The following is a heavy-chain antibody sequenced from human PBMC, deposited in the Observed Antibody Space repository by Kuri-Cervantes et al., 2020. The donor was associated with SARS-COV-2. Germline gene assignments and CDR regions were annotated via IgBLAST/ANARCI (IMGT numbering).Heavy chain of an antibody. V-gene: IGHV3-66*01. D-gene: IGHD2-8*01. CDR2: IYSGGNT. CDR3: AGGVLNCTNGVCYLDY. J-gene: IGHJ4*02. CDR1: GFTVSSNY. Sequence: ETLSLTCAASGFTVSSNYMSWVRQAPGKGLEWVSVIYSGGNTDYADSVKGRFTISRDNSKNTLYLQMNSLRAEDTAVYYCAGGVLNCTNGVCYLDYWGQGTLVTVSS.